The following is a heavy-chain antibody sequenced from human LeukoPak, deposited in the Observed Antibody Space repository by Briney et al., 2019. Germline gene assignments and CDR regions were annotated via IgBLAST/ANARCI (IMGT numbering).Heavy chain of an antibody. V-gene: IGHV5-51*01. D-gene: IGHD7-27*01. CDR1: GYSFTSYR. Sequence: MHGESLKISCKGSGYSFTSYRLGWVRQMPGKGLEWIGIIYPGDSDIRYSPSFQGQVTISADKSISTAYLQWSSLKASDTAMYYCARRDSTGDGGDYWGQGTLVTVSS. CDR3: ARRDSTGDGGDY. CDR2: IYPGDSDI. J-gene: IGHJ4*02.